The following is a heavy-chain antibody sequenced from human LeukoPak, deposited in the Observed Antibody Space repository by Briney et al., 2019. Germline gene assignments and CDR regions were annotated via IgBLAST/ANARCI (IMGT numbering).Heavy chain of an antibody. D-gene: IGHD6-19*01. CDR1: GGSISSYY. CDR2: IYYSGST. V-gene: IGHV4-59*01. J-gene: IGHJ5*02. Sequence: SETLSLTCTVSGGSISSYYWSWIRQPPGKGLEWIGYIYYSGSTNYNPSLKSRVTISVDTSKNQFSLKLSSVTAADTAVYYCARHARYSSGSPTEDDWFDPWGQGTLVTVSS. CDR3: ARHARYSSGSPTEDDWFDP.